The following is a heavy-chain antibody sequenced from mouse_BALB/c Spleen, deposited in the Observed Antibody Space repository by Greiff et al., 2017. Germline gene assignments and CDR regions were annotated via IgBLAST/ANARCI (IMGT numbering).Heavy chain of an antibody. Sequence: DVQLQESGPSLVKPSQTLSLTCSVTGDSINSGYWNWIRKFPGNKLEYMGYISYSGSTYYNPSLKSRISITRDTSKNQYYLQLNSVTTEDTATYYCAEDYGHYYAMDYWGQGTSVTVSS. D-gene: IGHD2-4*01. CDR2: ISYSGST. J-gene: IGHJ4*01. CDR1: GDSINSGY. V-gene: IGHV3-8*02. CDR3: AEDYGHYYAMDY.